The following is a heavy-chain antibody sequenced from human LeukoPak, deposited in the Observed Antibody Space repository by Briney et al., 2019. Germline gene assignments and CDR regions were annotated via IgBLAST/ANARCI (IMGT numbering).Heavy chain of an antibody. CDR3: ATEGMVRGVIALSGDYYYGMDV. CDR2: FDPEDGET. CDR1: GYTLTELS. J-gene: IGHJ6*02. D-gene: IGHD3-10*01. V-gene: IGHV1-24*01. Sequence: ASVKVSCKVSGYTLTELSMHWVRQAPGKGLEWMGGFDPEDGETIYAQKFQGRVTMTEDTSTDTAYMELSSLRSEDTAVYYCATEGMVRGVIALSGDYYYGMDVWGQGTTVTVSS.